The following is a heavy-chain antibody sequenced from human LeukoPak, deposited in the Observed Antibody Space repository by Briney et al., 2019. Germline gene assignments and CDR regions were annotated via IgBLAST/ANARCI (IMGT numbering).Heavy chain of an antibody. D-gene: IGHD5-18*01. CDR2: IYYSGST. CDR3: ARADGYSYGYYPSRYYYYYGMDV. Sequence: RPSETLSLTCTVSGGSISSGDYYWGWIRQPPGKGLEWIGYIYYSGSTYYNPSLKSRVTISVDTSKNQFSLKLSSVTAADTAVYYCARADGYSYGYYPSRYYYYYGMDVWGQGTTVTVSS. J-gene: IGHJ6*02. CDR1: GGSISSGDYY. V-gene: IGHV4-30-4*01.